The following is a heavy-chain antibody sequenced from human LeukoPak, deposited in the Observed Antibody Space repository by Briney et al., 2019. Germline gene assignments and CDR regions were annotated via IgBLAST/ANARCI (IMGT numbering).Heavy chain of an antibody. CDR3: ARQAYCGADCFSPYKFDY. CDR2: IYPGDSDT. Sequence: GESLKISCKGSGYSFTSYWIGWVRQMPGKGLEWMGIIYPGDSDTRYSPSFQGQVTISADKSISTAYLQWCSLKASDTAMYYCARQAYCGADCFSPYKFDYWGQGTLVTVSS. V-gene: IGHV5-51*01. CDR1: GYSFTSYW. D-gene: IGHD2-21*02. J-gene: IGHJ4*02.